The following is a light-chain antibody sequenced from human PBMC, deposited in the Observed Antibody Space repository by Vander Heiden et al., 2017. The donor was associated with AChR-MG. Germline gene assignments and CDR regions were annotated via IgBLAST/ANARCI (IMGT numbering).Light chain of an antibody. Sequence: EVVMTQSPATLSVSQGDRATLSYRASQSVSSNLAWYQQKPGQPPRLLIYGASTRATGIPARFSGSGSGTEFTLTISSLQSEDFAVYSCQQYDNWPLTFGPGAKVDIK. CDR3: QQYDNWPLT. V-gene: IGKV3-15*01. J-gene: IGKJ3*01. CDR2: GAS. CDR1: QSVSSN.